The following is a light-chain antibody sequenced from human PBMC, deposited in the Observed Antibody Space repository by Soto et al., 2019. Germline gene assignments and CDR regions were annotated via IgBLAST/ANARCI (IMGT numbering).Light chain of an antibody. CDR2: DAS. CDR3: QQRSHRPS. V-gene: IGKV3-11*01. J-gene: IGKJ2*01. Sequence: DIVLTQSPASLSLSPGERVTLSFRASQSAGNFLAWYQQKLGQTPRLLIYDASNRATGIPARFSGSGSGTDFTITISSLEPEDFAVYYCQQRSHRPSFGQGTKLEIK. CDR1: QSAGNF.